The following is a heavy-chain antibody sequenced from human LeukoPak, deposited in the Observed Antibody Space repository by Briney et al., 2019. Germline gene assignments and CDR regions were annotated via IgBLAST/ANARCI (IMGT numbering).Heavy chain of an antibody. CDR2: IIPIFGTA. Sequence: EASVKVSCKASGGTFSSYAISWVRQAPGQGLEWMGGIIPIFGTANYAQKFQGRVTITADESTSTAYMELSSLRSEDTAVYYCASLGARLSPYYFDYWGQGTLVTVSS. CDR3: ASLGARLSPYYFDY. CDR1: GGTFSSYA. J-gene: IGHJ4*02. D-gene: IGHD6-6*01. V-gene: IGHV1-69*13.